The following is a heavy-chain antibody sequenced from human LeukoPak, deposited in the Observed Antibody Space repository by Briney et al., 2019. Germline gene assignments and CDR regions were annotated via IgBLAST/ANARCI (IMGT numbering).Heavy chain of an antibody. D-gene: IGHD1-26*01. Sequence: ASVTVSCKTSGYTFTNYYVHWVRQAPGQGLEWMGWINPNSGGTNYAQKFQGRVTMTRDTSISTAYMELSRLRSDDTAVYYCARDLGPPAPFDYWGQGTLVTVSS. V-gene: IGHV1-2*02. CDR1: GYTFTNYY. J-gene: IGHJ4*02. CDR2: INPNSGGT. CDR3: ARDLGPPAPFDY.